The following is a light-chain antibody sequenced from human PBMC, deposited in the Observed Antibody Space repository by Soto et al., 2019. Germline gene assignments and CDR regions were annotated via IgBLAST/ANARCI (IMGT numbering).Light chain of an antibody. V-gene: IGLV2-14*01. CDR3: NSYTSSSTHV. Sequence: QSVLTQPASVSASPGQSITISCTGTSSDVGGYNYVSWYQQHPGKAPKLMIYDVSNRPSGVSDRFSGSKSGNTASLTISGLQAEDEADYYCNSYTSSSTHVFXTGTKVTVL. J-gene: IGLJ1*01. CDR2: DVS. CDR1: SSDVGGYNY.